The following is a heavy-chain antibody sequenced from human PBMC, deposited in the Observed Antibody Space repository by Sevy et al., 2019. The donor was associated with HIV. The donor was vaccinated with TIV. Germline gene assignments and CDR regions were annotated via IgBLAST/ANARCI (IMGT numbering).Heavy chain of an antibody. D-gene: IGHD1-26*01. CDR2: TSYDGSHK. V-gene: IGHV3-30*04. CDR1: GFIFSNFA. Sequence: GGSLRLSCTVSGFIFSNFAMHWVRQAPGKGLEWVAVTSYDGSHKYYADSVKGRFTVSRDNSRNIPSLEMNSLRRDDTAVYYCARGENDDEFFQYWGQGTLVTVSS. CDR3: ARGENDDEFFQY. J-gene: IGHJ1*01.